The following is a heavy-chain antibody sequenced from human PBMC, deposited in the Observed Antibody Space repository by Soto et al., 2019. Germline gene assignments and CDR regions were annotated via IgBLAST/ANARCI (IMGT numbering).Heavy chain of an antibody. CDR2: ISGSGGST. J-gene: IGHJ4*02. V-gene: IGHV3-23*01. CDR3: AKPLTTYYDILTGPPPYYFDY. D-gene: IGHD3-9*01. Sequence: GGSLRLSCAASGVTFISYAMIWVRQAPGKGLEWVSAISGSGGSTYYADSVKGRFTISRDNSKNTLHLQMNSLRAEDTAVYYCAKPLTTYYDILTGPPPYYFDYWGQGTLVTVSS. CDR1: GVTFISYA.